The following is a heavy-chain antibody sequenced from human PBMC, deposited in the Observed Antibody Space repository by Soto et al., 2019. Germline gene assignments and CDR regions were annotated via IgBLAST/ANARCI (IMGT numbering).Heavy chain of an antibody. D-gene: IGHD5-18*01. CDR3: ARDQPGYSYGYGLGY. CDR1: GFTFSSYS. J-gene: IGHJ4*02. CDR2: ISSSSSYI. V-gene: IGHV3-21*01. Sequence: EVQLVESGGGLVKPGGSLRLSCAASGFTFSSYSMNLVRQAPGKGLEWVSSISSSSSYIYYAASVKGRCTISRDNAKNSLYLPMNSLRAEDTAVYYCARDQPGYSYGYGLGYWGQGTLVTVSS.